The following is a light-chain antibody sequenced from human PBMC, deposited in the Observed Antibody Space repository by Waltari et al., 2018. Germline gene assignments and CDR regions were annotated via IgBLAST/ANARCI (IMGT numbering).Light chain of an antibody. J-gene: IGKJ1*01. Sequence: EIVMTQSPATLSVSPGERATLSCRASQSVGINLAWYQHKPGQGPRLFIYGASTRATGFPARFSGSGSGTEFPLTISSLQSEDFAVYYCHQYNNWPRTFGQGTKVEIK. CDR3: HQYNNWPRT. CDR1: QSVGIN. V-gene: IGKV3-15*01. CDR2: GAS.